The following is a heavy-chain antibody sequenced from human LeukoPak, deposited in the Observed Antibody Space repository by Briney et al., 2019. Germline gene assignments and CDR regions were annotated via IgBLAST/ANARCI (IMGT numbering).Heavy chain of an antibody. V-gene: IGHV1-69*05. Sequence: ASVTVSCKASGGTFGSYAIRWGRQAPGQGLEWMGWIIPIFGTANYAQKFQGRVTITTDESTSTAYMELSSLRSEDTAVYYCARSAAIAAATGSFDYWGQGTLVTVSS. CDR2: IIPIFGTA. D-gene: IGHD6-13*01. CDR1: GGTFGSYA. CDR3: ARSAAIAAATGSFDY. J-gene: IGHJ4*02.